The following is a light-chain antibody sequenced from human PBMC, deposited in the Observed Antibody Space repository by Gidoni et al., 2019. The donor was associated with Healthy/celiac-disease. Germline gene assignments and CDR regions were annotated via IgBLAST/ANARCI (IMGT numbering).Light chain of an antibody. V-gene: IGKV3-15*01. CDR2: GAS. CDR3: QQYNNWPPLT. J-gene: IGKJ4*01. CDR1: QSVSSN. Sequence: IVMTQSPATLSVSPGERATLSCRASQSVSSNLAWYQQKPGQAPRRLIYGASTRATGIPARCSGSGSGTEFTLTISSLQSEDFAVYYCQQYNNWPPLTFGGGTKVEIK.